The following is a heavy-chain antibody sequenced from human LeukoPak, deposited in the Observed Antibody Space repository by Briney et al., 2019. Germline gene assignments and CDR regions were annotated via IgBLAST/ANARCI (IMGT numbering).Heavy chain of an antibody. Sequence: GGSLRLSCAASGFTFSSYSMNWVRQAPGKGLEWVSSISSSSSYIYYADSVKGRFTISRDNAKNSLYLQMNSLRAEDTAVYYCAKVGIWGSSGWYVDYWGQGTLVTVSS. J-gene: IGHJ4*02. CDR2: ISSSSSYI. CDR1: GFTFSSYS. V-gene: IGHV3-21*01. D-gene: IGHD6-19*01. CDR3: AKVGIWGSSGWYVDY.